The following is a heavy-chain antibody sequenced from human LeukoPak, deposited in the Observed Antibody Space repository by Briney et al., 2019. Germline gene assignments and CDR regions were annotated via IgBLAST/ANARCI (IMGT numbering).Heavy chain of an antibody. CDR2: IYSDGST. CDR3: AKKAFDYGSGSYYNFDY. Sequence: GGSLRLSCAASGFTVSSNYMSWVRQAPGKGLEWVSIIYSDGSTYYADSVKGRFTISRDNSKNTLYLQMNSLRAEDTAVYYCAKKAFDYGSGSYYNFDYWGQGTLVTVSS. D-gene: IGHD3-10*01. CDR1: GFTVSSNY. J-gene: IGHJ4*02. V-gene: IGHV3-66*02.